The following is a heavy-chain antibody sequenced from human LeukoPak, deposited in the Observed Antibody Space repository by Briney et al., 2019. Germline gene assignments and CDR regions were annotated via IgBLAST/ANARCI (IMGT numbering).Heavy chain of an antibody. V-gene: IGHV3-66*01. Sequence: PGGSLRLSCAASGFTVSSNYMSWVRQAPGKGLEWVSVIYSGGSTYYADSVKGRFTISRDNSKNTLYLQMNSLRAEDTAVYYCAREGQLALYYFDYWGQGTLVTVSS. CDR3: AREGQLALYYFDY. CDR1: GFTVSSNY. D-gene: IGHD6-6*01. J-gene: IGHJ4*02. CDR2: IYSGGST.